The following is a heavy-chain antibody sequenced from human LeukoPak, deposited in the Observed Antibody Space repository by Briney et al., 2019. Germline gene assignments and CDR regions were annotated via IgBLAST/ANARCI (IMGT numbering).Heavy chain of an antibody. CDR1: GYTFTGYY. V-gene: IGHV1-2*02. J-gene: IGHJ5*02. CDR3: TRDLLGGSGTFDP. D-gene: IGHD3-10*01. CDR2: INPDSGDT. Sequence: ASVKVSCKASGYTFTGYYLHWVRQAPGQGLEWMGWINPDSGDTNYLQKFQGRVTTTRDTSISTAYMELSRLRSDDTAGYYCTRDLLGGSGTFDPWGQGTLVTVSS.